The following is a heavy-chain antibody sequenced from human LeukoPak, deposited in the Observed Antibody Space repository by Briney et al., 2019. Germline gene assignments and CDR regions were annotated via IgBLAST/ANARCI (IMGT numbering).Heavy chain of an antibody. CDR1: GFTFSSYA. V-gene: IGHV3-64*04. CDR3: AKGTYSNYCYGMDV. Sequence: GGSLRLSCSASGFTFSSYAMVWVRQAPGKGLEYVSAISSNGGSTHYGDSVKGRFTISRDNSKNTLYLQMNSLRAEDTAVYFCAKGTYSNYCYGMDVWGQGTTVTVSS. J-gene: IGHJ6*02. D-gene: IGHD4-11*01. CDR2: ISSNGGST.